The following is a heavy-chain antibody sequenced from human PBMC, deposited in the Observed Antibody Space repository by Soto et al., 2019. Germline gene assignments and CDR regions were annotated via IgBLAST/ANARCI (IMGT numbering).Heavy chain of an antibody. D-gene: IGHD2-21*01. J-gene: IGHJ4*02. V-gene: IGHV4-59*08. CDR2: IYYSGST. Sequence: WETLSLTCTVSGGSISSYHWSWIRQPPGKGLEWIGYIYYSGSTNYNPSLKSRVTISVDTSKNQFSLKLSSVTAADTAVYYCARLFYGRLIYYFDYWGQGTLVTVSS. CDR1: GGSISSYH. CDR3: ARLFYGRLIYYFDY.